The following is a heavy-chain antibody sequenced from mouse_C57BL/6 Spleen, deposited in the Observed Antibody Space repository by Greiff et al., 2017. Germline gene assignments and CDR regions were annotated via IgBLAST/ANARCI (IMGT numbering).Heavy chain of an antibody. Sequence: EVQLVESGGGLVQPGGSMKLSCAASGFTFSDAWMDWVRQSPEKGLEWVAEIRNKANNHATYYAESVKGRFTSSRDDSKSSVHLQMNSLRAEDTGIYYCTRRWGYFAYWGQGTLVTVSA. CDR1: GFTFSDAW. V-gene: IGHV6-6*01. D-gene: IGHD2-3*01. CDR3: TRRWGYFAY. J-gene: IGHJ3*01. CDR2: IRNKANNHAT.